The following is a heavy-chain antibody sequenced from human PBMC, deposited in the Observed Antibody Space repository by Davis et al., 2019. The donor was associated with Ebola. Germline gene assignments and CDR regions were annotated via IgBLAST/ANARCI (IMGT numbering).Heavy chain of an antibody. CDR2: IYTSGST. J-gene: IGHJ1*01. CDR3: ASVRRIRAYCGGDCYQKYFQH. V-gene: IGHV4-4*07. CDR1: GGSISSYY. Sequence: PSETLSLTCTVSGGSISSYYWSWIRQPAGKGLEWIGRIYTSGSTNYNPSLKSRVTISVDTSKNQFSLKLSSVTAADTAVYYCASVRRIRAYCGGDCYQKYFQHWGQGTLVTVSS. D-gene: IGHD2-21*02.